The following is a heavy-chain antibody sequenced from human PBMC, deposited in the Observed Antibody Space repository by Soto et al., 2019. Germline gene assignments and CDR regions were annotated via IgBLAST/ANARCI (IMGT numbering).Heavy chain of an antibody. Sequence: AVKVSCKASGCTFSSYAISWVRQAPGQGLEWMGGIIPIFGTANYAQKFQGRVTITADESTSTAYMELSSLRSEDTAVYYCARDRAGYCSGGSCQPYYYYGMDVWGQGTTVTVSS. V-gene: IGHV1-69*13. J-gene: IGHJ6*02. CDR2: IIPIFGTA. D-gene: IGHD2-15*01. CDR3: ARDRAGYCSGGSCQPYYYYGMDV. CDR1: GCTFSSYA.